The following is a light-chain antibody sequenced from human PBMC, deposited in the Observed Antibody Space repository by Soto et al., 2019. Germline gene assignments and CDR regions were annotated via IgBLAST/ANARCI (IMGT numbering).Light chain of an antibody. CDR1: SSDVGGYKY. J-gene: IGLJ1*01. CDR3: CSYAGSYTHV. CDR2: DVS. Sequence: QSALTQPRSVSGSPGQSVTISCTGTSSDVGGYKYVSWYQQHPGKAPKLMIYDVSKRPSGVPDRFSGSKSGNTASLTISGLQAEDEADYYCCSYAGSYTHVFGTGTKLTVL. V-gene: IGLV2-11*01.